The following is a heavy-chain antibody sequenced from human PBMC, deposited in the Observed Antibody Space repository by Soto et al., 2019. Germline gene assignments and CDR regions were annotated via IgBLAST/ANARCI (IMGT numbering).Heavy chain of an antibody. J-gene: IGHJ4*02. CDR1: GFTFSGHY. V-gene: IGHV3-21*01. CDR2: ISSSSSYI. Sequence: GGSLRLSCAASGFTFSGHYMDWVRQAPGKGLEWVSSISSSSSYIYYEDSAKGRFTISRDNAKNSLYLQMNSLRAEDTAVYYCASYFGYWGQGTLVTVSS. CDR3: ASYFGY.